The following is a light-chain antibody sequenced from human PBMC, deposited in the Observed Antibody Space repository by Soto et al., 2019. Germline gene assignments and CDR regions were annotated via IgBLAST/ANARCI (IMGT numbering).Light chain of an antibody. CDR2: DPS. V-gene: IGKV3-11*01. CDR1: QSVSSY. Sequence: EIVLTQSPATLSLSPGETATLSSRASQSVSSYLAGYQQKPGQAPRTLINDPSNRATGIPARFSGSGSGTDFTLTISSLEPEDFAVYYCQQRSNWLLAFGGGTKVEIK. CDR3: QQRSNWLLA. J-gene: IGKJ4*01.